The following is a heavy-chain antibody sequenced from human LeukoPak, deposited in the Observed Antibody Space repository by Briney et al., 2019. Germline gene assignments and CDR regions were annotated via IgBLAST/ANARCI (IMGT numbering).Heavy chain of an antibody. CDR3: AKDGRPDTYGIFDL. J-gene: IGHJ4*01. V-gene: IGHV3-23*01. D-gene: IGHD1-1*01. CDR1: GVTLSSYA. CDR2: ISSSGSGGNT. Sequence: PGGSPRLSCAASGVTLSSYAMSWARQAPGKGLEWVSGISSSGSGGNTYYADSVKGRFTISRDNAKNSLYLQMNSLRAEDTAFYYCAKDGRPDTYGIFDLWGHGTLVTVSS.